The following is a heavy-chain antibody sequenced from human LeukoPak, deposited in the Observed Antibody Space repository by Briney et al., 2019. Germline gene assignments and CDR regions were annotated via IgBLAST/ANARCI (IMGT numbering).Heavy chain of an antibody. CDR2: IYYSGST. CDR1: GGSISSYY. Sequence: SETLSLTCTVSGGSISSYYWNWIRQSPGKGLEWIGYIYYSGSTHYNPSLKSRVTISIDTSKNQFSLRLTSVTAADTAVYYCARRYSSWSSFDYWGQGTLVTVSS. D-gene: IGHD6-13*01. V-gene: IGHV4-59*01. J-gene: IGHJ4*02. CDR3: ARRYSSWSSFDY.